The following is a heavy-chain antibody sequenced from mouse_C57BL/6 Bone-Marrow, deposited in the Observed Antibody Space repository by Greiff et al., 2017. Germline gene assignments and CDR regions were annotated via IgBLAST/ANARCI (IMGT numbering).Heavy chain of an antibody. J-gene: IGHJ4*01. Sequence: VKLMESGPGLVAPSQSLSITCTVSGFSLTDYGVSWIRQPPGKGLEWLGVIRGGGSTYYNSALKSRLSISKDNSKSQVFLKMNSLQTDDTAMYYCAKHRTMDYWGQGTSVTVSS. CDR1: GFSLTDYG. CDR3: AKHRTMDY. V-gene: IGHV2-6-5*01. CDR2: IRGGGST.